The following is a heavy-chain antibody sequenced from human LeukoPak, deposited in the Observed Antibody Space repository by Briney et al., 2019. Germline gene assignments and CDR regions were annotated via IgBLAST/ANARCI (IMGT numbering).Heavy chain of an antibody. CDR3: ANEIRPNDY. CDR2: ISGSGGST. D-gene: IGHD4-17*01. J-gene: IGHJ4*02. CDR1: GFTFSSYA. Sequence: GGSLRLPCAASGFTFSSYAMSWVRQAPGKGLGWVSAISGSGGSTYYADAVKGRFTISRDNSKNTVYLQMNSLRAEDTAVYYCANEIRPNDYWGQGTLVTVSS. V-gene: IGHV3-23*01.